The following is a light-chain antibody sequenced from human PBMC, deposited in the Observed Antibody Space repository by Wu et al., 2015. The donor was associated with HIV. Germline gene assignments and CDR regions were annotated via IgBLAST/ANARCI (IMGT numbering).Light chain of an antibody. Sequence: SASVETESPSLARRVRTLTNIKLVSAESRKAPKLLIYDASNLETGVTSRFSGSGFGTTFALTISNLQPEDIAAYHCQQYFSTLWTFGQGTKVEIK. V-gene: IGKV1-33*01. CDR1: RTLTN. CDR3: QQYFSTLWT. J-gene: IGKJ1*01. CDR2: DAS.